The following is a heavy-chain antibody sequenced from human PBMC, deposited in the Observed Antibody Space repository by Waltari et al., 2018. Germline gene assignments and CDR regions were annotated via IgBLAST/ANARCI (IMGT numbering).Heavy chain of an antibody. V-gene: IGHV4-39*07. CDR1: GGSISSSSYY. D-gene: IGHD3-3*01. J-gene: IGHJ4*02. CDR3: ARDNFWSGYYTDL. CDR2: IYYSGST. Sequence: QLQLQESGPGLVKPSETLSLTCTVSGGSISSSSYYWGWIRQPPGKGLVWIGSIYYSGSTYYNPSLKSRVTLSVDTSKNQFSLKLSSVTAADTAVYYCARDNFWSGYYTDLWGQGTLVTVSS.